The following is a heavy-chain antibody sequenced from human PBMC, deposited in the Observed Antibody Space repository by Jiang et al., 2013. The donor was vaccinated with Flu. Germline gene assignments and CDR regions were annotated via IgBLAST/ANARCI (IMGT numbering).Heavy chain of an antibody. CDR1: GYTFTNYY. Sequence: SGAEVKKPGASVKVSCKASGYTFTNYYMHWVRQAPGQGLEWIGIINPSSGDTTYTQKFQGTVTVTRDTSTSTVSMELSSLRSEDTAMYYCAREKGEMAGAHFDYWGQGTLVTVSS. V-gene: IGHV1-46*01. CDR2: INPSSGDT. CDR3: AREKGEMAGAHFDY. J-gene: IGHJ4*02. D-gene: IGHD5-24*01.